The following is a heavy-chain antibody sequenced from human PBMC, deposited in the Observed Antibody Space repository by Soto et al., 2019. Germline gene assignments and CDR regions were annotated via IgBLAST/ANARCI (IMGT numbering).Heavy chain of an antibody. Sequence: SETLSLTCTVSGGSVSSGSYYWSWIRQPPGKGLEWIGYIYYSGSTNYNPSLKSRVTISVDTSKNQFSLKLSSVTAADTAVYYCASSTRVIDYWGQGTLVTVSS. J-gene: IGHJ4*02. CDR1: GGSVSSGSYY. CDR2: IYYSGST. D-gene: IGHD3-16*02. V-gene: IGHV4-61*01. CDR3: ASSTRVIDY.